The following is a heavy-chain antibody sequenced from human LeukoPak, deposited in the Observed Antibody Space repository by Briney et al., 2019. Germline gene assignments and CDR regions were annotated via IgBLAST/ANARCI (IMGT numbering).Heavy chain of an antibody. CDR3: AKERSGELYYYYYYGMDV. Sequence: GGSLRLSCAASGFTFDDYAMHWVRQAPGKGLEWVSGISWNSGSIGYADSVKGRFTISRDNAKNSLYLQMNSLGAEDTALYYCAKERSGELYYYYYYGMDVWGQGTTVTVSS. CDR2: ISWNSGSI. CDR1: GFTFDDYA. D-gene: IGHD3-10*01. J-gene: IGHJ6*02. V-gene: IGHV3-9*01.